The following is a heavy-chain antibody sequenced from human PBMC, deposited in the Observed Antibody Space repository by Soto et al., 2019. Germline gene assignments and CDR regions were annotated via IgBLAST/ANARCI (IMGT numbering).Heavy chain of an antibody. Sequence: GGSLRVCCAAAGVTFSDAWMSWVRQAPGKGLEWVGRIKGEADGGTTDYAAPVKGRITISRDHSKDTLYLQMNSLKTEDTAVYYCTTGLSNGYYNFDYWGQGTPVTVSS. CDR1: GVTFSDAW. CDR2: IKGEADGGTT. D-gene: IGHD3-22*01. CDR3: TTGLSNGYYNFDY. J-gene: IGHJ4*02. V-gene: IGHV3-15*01.